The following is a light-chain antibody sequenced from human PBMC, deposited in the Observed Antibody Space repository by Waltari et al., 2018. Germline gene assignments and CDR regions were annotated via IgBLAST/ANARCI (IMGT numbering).Light chain of an antibody. J-gene: IGKJ2*01. CDR2: GAS. V-gene: IGKV3D-15*01. Sequence: ETVMTQSPTTLSLSTGDRATISCRASQSVSTNLAWYQQKPGQAPRLLIYGASIRATGVPARFSGRGAGTEFTLTISSLQSEDFAVYYCQQYNNWPPYIFGQGSQLEI. CDR3: QQYNNWPPYI. CDR1: QSVSTN.